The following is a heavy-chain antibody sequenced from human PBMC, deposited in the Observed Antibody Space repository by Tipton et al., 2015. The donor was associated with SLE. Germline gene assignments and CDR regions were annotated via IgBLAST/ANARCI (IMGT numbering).Heavy chain of an antibody. V-gene: IGHV1-8*01. CDR3: ARGGRRGSGCYVFDY. D-gene: IGHD3-10*01. Sequence: QVQLVQSGAEVKKPGASVKVSCKASGYIFTSFDINWVRQASGRGLEWMGWMNPNSGNTGYAQKFQGRVTMTRNTSITTAYMDLSSLRSEDTSVYFCARGGRRGSGCYVFDYWGQGTLVTVSS. CDR1: GYIFTSFD. J-gene: IGHJ4*02. CDR2: MNPNSGNT.